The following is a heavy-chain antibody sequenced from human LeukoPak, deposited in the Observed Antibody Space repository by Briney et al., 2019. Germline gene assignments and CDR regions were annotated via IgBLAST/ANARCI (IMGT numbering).Heavy chain of an antibody. V-gene: IGHV3-48*04. CDR2: ISSSGSTI. CDR1: GFTSSSCA. Sequence: GSLRLSCAASGFTSSSCAMSWVRQAPGKGLEWVSYISSSGSTIYYADSVKGRFTISRDNAKNSLYLQMNSLRAEDTAVYYCAELGITMIGGVWGKGTTVTISS. CDR3: AELGITMIGGV. D-gene: IGHD3-10*02. J-gene: IGHJ6*04.